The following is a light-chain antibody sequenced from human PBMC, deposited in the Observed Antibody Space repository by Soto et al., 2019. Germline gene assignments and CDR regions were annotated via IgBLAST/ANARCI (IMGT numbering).Light chain of an antibody. Sequence: EIVLTQSPDTLSLSPGESATLSCRASQSVSSNYLAWYQQKPGQAPRLLIYGASSRATGVPDRFSGSGSGTAFTLTISRLEPEDFAVFYCQHYRNSITFGQGTRLEIE. CDR3: QHYRNSIT. J-gene: IGKJ5*01. CDR1: QSVSSNY. CDR2: GAS. V-gene: IGKV3-20*01.